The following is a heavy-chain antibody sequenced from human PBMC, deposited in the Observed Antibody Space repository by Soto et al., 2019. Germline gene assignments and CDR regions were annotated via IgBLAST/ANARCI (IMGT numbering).Heavy chain of an antibody. V-gene: IGHV4-59*11. CDR1: GGSISGHY. J-gene: IGHJ4*02. D-gene: IGHD6-19*01. CDR2: IFYSGST. Sequence: PSETLSLTCTVSGGSISGHYWIWIRQSPGKRLEWIGYIFYSGSTNYNPSLKSRVTLSVDTSKNQFSLRLSSVTAADTAVYYCARVGSSGWSPDYWGQGXLVTVYS. CDR3: ARVGSSGWSPDY.